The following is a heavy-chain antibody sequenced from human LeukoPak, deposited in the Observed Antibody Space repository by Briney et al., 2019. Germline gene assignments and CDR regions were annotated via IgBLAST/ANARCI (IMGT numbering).Heavy chain of an antibody. CDR3: ARRSVVRGVTPFDY. D-gene: IGHD3-10*01. CDR1: GGSFSGYY. J-gene: IGHJ4*02. CDR2: INHSEST. V-gene: IGHV4-34*01. Sequence: SETLSLTCAVYGGSFSGYYWSWIPQPPGKGLEWIGEINHSESTNYNPSLKSRVTISVDTSQNQFSLKLSSVTAADTAVYYCARRSVVRGVTPFDYWGQGTLVTVSS.